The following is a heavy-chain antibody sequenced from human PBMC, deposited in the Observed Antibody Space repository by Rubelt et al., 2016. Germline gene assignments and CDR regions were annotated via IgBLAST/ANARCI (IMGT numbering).Heavy chain of an antibody. V-gene: IGHV3-74*01. CDR1: GFTFSSYS. CDR3: ARDLTGWSDSDFDY. J-gene: IGHJ4*02. Sequence: EVQLVESGGGLVKPGESLRLSCAASGFTFSSYSMNWVRQAPGKGLEWVSRINNDGSSISYVDSVKGRFTMSRDNAKNTLYLQMNSLRAEDTAIYDCARDLTGWSDSDFDYWGQGTLVTVSS. D-gene: IGHD1-14*01. CDR2: INNDGSSI.